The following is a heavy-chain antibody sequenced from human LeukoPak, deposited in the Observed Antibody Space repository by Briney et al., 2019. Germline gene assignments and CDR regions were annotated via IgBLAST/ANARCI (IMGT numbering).Heavy chain of an antibody. CDR3: ARAIYDILTPYFDY. CDR2: ITTSGATT. V-gene: IGHV3-23*01. CDR1: GFTFSSYG. Sequence: GGSLRLSCAASGFTFSSYGMSWVRQAPGKGLEWVSFITTSGATTSYADSVKGRFTISRDNSKNTLYLQMNSLRAEDTAVYYCARAIYDILTPYFDYWGQGTLVTVSS. J-gene: IGHJ4*02. D-gene: IGHD3-9*01.